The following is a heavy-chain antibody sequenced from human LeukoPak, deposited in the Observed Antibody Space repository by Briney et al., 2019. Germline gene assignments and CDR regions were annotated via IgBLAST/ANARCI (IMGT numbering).Heavy chain of an antibody. CDR2: IFYAGST. V-gene: IGHV4-59*08. J-gene: IGHJ4*02. Sequence: SETLSLTCTVSGGSIRSYYWSWIRQPPGKGLEWIGYIFYAGSTTYNPSLKSRVTISIDTSKNQFSLKLNSVTAADTAVYYCASGERGYSYGPLDYWGQGILVTVSP. CDR1: GGSIRSYY. CDR3: ASGERGYSYGPLDY. D-gene: IGHD5-18*01.